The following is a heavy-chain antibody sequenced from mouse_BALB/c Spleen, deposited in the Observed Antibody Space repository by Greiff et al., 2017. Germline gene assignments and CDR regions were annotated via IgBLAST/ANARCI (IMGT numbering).Heavy chain of an antibody. V-gene: IGHV5-6*01. CDR1: GFTFSSYG. D-gene: IGHD1-1*01. CDR2: ISSGGSYT. J-gene: IGHJ4*01. CDR3: ARAGSSPYYYAMDY. Sequence: EVNVVESGGDLVKPGGSLKLSCAASGFTFSSYGMSWVRQTPDKRLEWVATISSGGSYTYYPDSVKGRFTISRDNAKNTLYLQMSSLKSEDTAMYYCARAGSSPYYYAMDYWGQGTSVTVSS.